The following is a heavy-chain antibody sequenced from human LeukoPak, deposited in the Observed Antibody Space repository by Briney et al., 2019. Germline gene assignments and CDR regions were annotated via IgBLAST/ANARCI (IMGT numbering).Heavy chain of an antibody. D-gene: IGHD6-13*01. CDR2: MNPNSGNT. Sequence: ASVKVSCKASGYTFTSYDINWVRQATGQGLEWMGWMNPNSGNTGYAQKFQGRVTMTRNTSISTAYMELSSLRSEDTAVYYCARGPPSLLIAAAGTGRGENFDYWGQGTLVTVSS. CDR3: ARGPPSLLIAAAGTGRGENFDY. V-gene: IGHV1-8*01. CDR1: GYTFTSYD. J-gene: IGHJ4*02.